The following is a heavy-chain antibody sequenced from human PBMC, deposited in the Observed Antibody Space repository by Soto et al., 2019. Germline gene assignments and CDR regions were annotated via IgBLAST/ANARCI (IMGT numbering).Heavy chain of an antibody. V-gene: IGHV1-8*01. CDR3: ARDSYYHSSSGYYVFDY. CDR1: GYTFTSYD. J-gene: IGHJ4*02. Sequence: ASVKVSCKASGYTFTSYDINWVRQATGQGLEWMGWMNPNSGNTGYAQKFQGRVTMTRNTSISTAYMELSSLRSEDTAVYYCARDSYYHSSSGYYVFDYWGQGTLVTVSS. D-gene: IGHD3-22*01. CDR2: MNPNSGNT.